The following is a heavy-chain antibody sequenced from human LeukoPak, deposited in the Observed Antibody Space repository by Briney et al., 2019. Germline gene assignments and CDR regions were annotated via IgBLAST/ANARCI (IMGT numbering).Heavy chain of an antibody. V-gene: IGHV3-74*01. CDR1: GFTFTRHW. D-gene: IGHD5-24*01. J-gene: IGHJ4*02. Sequence: GGSLSLSCAASGFTFTRHWMHWVRQAPGKALEWVSRIKTDGTNTIYADFVEGRFTISRDNARNTLYLQMSSLRAGDTAVYYCGGSEDGYIDYWGQGTLVTVSS. CDR2: IKTDGTNT. CDR3: GGSEDGYIDY.